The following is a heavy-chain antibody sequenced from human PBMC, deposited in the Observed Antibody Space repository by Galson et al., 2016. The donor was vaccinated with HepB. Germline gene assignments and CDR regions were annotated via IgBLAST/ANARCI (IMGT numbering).Heavy chain of an antibody. Sequence: SLRLSCATSGFTFSSYTMSWVRQAPGKGLEWVSAITGSGGSTYYTDSVKGRFTISRDNSKNTLYRQMNSLRAEDTAVYYCAHPRTPTTSYFDYWGQGTLVTVSS. CDR2: ITGSGGST. D-gene: IGHD4-11*01. CDR3: AHPRTPTTSYFDY. V-gene: IGHV3-23*01. CDR1: GFTFSSYT. J-gene: IGHJ4*02.